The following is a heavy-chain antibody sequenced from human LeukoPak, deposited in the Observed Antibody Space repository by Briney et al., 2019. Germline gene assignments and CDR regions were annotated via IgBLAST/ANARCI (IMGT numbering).Heavy chain of an antibody. CDR1: GASISNFR. CDR2: IYNSGST. D-gene: IGHD1-26*01. J-gene: IGHJ5*02. Sequence: TSETLSLTCTVSGASISNFRWNWFRQPPGKGLEWIGYIYNSGSTNYNPSLKGRVTISIDTSKNQFSLKLSSVTAADTAVYYCAREGLVSWGFDPWGQGTLVTVSS. CDR3: AREGLVSWGFDP. V-gene: IGHV4-59*01.